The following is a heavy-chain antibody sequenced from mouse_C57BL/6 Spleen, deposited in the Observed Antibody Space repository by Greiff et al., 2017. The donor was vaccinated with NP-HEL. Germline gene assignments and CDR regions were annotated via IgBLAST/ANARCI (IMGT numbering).Heavy chain of an antibody. CDR1: GYAFSSSW. V-gene: IGHV1-82*01. Sequence: QVQLQQSGPELVKPGASVKISCKASGYAFSSSWMNWVKQRPGKGLEWIGRIYPGDGDTNYNGKFKGKATLTADKSSSTAYMQLSSLTSEDSAVYFCAREYYGSSWDWYFDVWGTGTTVTVSS. D-gene: IGHD1-1*01. CDR2: IYPGDGDT. CDR3: AREYYGSSWDWYFDV. J-gene: IGHJ1*03.